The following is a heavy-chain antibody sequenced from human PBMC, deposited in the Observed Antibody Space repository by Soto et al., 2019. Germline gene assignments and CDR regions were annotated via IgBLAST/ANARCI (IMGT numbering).Heavy chain of an antibody. Sequence: PGGSLRLSCAASGFTFSSYGMHWVRQAPGKGLEWVAVIWYDGSNKYYADSVKGRFTISRDNSKNTLYLQMNSLRAEDTAVYYCARDAVVVVAAGPVVYWGQGTLVTVSS. CDR3: ARDAVVVVAAGPVVY. CDR2: IWYDGSNK. CDR1: GFTFSSYG. V-gene: IGHV3-33*01. J-gene: IGHJ4*02. D-gene: IGHD2-15*01.